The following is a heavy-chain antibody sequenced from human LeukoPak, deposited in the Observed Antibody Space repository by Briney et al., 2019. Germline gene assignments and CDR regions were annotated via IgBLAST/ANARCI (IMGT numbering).Heavy chain of an antibody. D-gene: IGHD6-19*01. Sequence: PSETLSLTCTVSGGSISRYFWSWIRQPPGKGLEWIGYIYYSGSTNYNPSLKSRVTISVDTSKNQFSLKLSSVTAADTAVYYCARQGKQWTGLGWFDPWGQGTLVTVSS. V-gene: IGHV4-59*08. CDR3: ARQGKQWTGLGWFDP. J-gene: IGHJ5*02. CDR1: GGSISRYF. CDR2: IYYSGST.